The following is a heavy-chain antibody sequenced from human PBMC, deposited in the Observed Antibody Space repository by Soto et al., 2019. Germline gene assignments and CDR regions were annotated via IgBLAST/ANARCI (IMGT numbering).Heavy chain of an antibody. J-gene: IGHJ4*02. D-gene: IGHD6-19*01. CDR3: ARERGGYSSGWHDY. Sequence: GGSLRLSCAASGFTFSSYAMSWVRQAPGKGLEWVSYISSSSSTIYYADSVKGRFTISRDNAKNSLYLQMNSLRDEDTAVYYCARERGGYSSGWHDYWGQGTLVTVSS. V-gene: IGHV3-48*02. CDR1: GFTFSSYA. CDR2: ISSSSSTI.